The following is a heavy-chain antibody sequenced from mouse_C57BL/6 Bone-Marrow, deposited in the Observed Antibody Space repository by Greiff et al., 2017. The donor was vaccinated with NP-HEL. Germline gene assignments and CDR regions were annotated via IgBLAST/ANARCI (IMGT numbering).Heavy chain of an antibody. CDR1: GYTFTSYW. D-gene: IGHD2-1*01. Sequence: QVQLQQSGAELVKPGASVKLSCKASGYTFTSYWMQWVKQRPGQGLEWIGEIDPSDSYTNYNQKFKGKATLTVDTSSSTAYMQLSSLTSEDSAVYYCARKIYGNSPAYWGQGTLVTVSA. CDR2: IDPSDSYT. V-gene: IGHV1-50*01. J-gene: IGHJ3*01. CDR3: ARKIYGNSPAY.